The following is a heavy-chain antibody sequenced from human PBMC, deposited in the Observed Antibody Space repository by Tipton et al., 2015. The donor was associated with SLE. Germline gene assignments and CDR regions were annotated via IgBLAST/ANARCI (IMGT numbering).Heavy chain of an antibody. Sequence: TLSLTCTVSGVSISSSDYYWGWVRQPPGKGLEWIGSIYYSGSTFYTPSLKSRGTISVDTSKNQFSLKLTSVTAADTAVYYCAREPLYWGQGALVTVSS. J-gene: IGHJ4*02. CDR3: AREPLY. V-gene: IGHV4-39*07. CDR1: GVSISSSDYY. CDR2: IYYSGST.